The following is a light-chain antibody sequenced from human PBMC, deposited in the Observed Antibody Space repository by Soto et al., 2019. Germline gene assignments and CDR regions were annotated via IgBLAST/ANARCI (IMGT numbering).Light chain of an antibody. CDR1: GSNIGTYE. Sequence: QSVLTQPPSVSGTPGQSVTLSWTGSGSNIGTYEVHWYQQLPGRAPKLLIQHNFNRPSGVPDRFSGSKSGTSASLAITGLQAEDEADYYCQSYDTFLSAVVFGGGTKVTVL. J-gene: IGLJ2*01. V-gene: IGLV1-40*01. CDR3: QSYDTFLSAVV. CDR2: HNF.